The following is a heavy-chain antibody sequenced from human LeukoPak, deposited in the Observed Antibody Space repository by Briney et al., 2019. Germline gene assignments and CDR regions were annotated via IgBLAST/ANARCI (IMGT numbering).Heavy chain of an antibody. CDR3: ARRMLGDAFDV. D-gene: IGHD2-8*01. J-gene: IGHJ3*01. CDR2: INWNGGST. V-gene: IGHV3-20*04. Sequence: GGSLRLSCAASGFTFDDYGMNWVRQPPGKGLEWVCNINWNGGSTSYADSLKGRLTISRDNAKSSLYLQMNSLRAEDTAMYFCARRMLGDAFDVWGQGTMVTVSS. CDR1: GFTFDDYG.